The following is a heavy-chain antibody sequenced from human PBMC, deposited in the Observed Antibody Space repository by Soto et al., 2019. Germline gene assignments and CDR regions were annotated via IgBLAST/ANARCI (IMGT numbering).Heavy chain of an antibody. CDR2: TNPNSGGT. CDR3: ARVAQPLPFWSGYPANWFAP. V-gene: IGHV1-2*04. J-gene: IGHJ5*02. CDR1: GYTFTGYY. Sequence: ASVKVSCKASGYTFTGYYMHWVRQAPGQGLEWMGWTNPNSGGTNYAQKFQGWVTMTRDTSISTAYMELSRLRSDDTAVYYCARVAQPLPFWSGYPANWFAPWGKETLVTAPS. D-gene: IGHD3-3*01.